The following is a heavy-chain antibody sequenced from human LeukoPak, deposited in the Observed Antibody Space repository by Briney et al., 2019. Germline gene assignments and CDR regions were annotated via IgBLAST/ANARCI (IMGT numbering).Heavy chain of an antibody. CDR2: ISWNSGSI. V-gene: IGHV3-9*01. CDR1: GFTFDDYA. J-gene: IGHJ4*02. D-gene: IGHD3-22*01. Sequence: PGRSLRLSCAASGFTFDDYAMHWVRQAPGKGLEWVSGISWNSGSIGYADSVKGRFTISRDNAKNSLYLQMNSLRAEDTALYYCEKGPTEKSVVIGGGGYYFDYWGQGTLVTVSS. CDR3: EKGPTEKSVVIGGGGYYFDY.